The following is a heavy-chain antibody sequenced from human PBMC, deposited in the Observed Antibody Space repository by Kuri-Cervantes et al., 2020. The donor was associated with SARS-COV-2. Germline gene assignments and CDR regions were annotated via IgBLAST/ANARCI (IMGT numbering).Heavy chain of an antibody. CDR2: ISGWTAST. V-gene: IGHV3-23*01. CDR1: RFTFGDYA. CDR3: AKLMLRFLEWLPISYDAFDI. J-gene: IGHJ3*02. D-gene: IGHD3-3*01. Sequence: GGSLRLSCAASRFTFGDYAMHWVRQAPGKGLEWVSAISGWTASTYYADSVKGRFTISRDNSKNTLYLQMNNLRAEDTAIYYCAKLMLRFLEWLPISYDAFDIWGQGTMVTVSS.